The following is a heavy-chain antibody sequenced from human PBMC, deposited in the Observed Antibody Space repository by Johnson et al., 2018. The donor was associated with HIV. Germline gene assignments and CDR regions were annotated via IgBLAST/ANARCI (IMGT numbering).Heavy chain of an antibody. Sequence: QVQLVESGGGVVQPGGSLRLSCTASGFTFSSYALHWVRQAPGKGLEWVAVLSYDGSNKYYADSVKGRFTISRDNAKNSLYLQMNSLRAEDTAVYYCAKDRSGGSSFPDAFDMWGQGTLVTVSS. CDR1: GFTFSSYA. V-gene: IGHV3-30*14. CDR2: LSYDGSNK. CDR3: AKDRSGGSSFPDAFDM. D-gene: IGHD1-26*01. J-gene: IGHJ3*02.